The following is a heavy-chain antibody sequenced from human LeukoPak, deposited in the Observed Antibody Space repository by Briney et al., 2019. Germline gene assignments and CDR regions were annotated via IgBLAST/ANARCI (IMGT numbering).Heavy chain of an antibody. CDR2: IYYTGST. CDR1: GGSISNYY. Sequence: PSETLPLTCTVSGGSISNYYWSWIRQPPGKGLEWIGDIYYTGSTNYNPSLKRRGTISVDTSKNQFSLRLSSVPAADTAVYYCARLKTDYGGNDYYFDYWGQGTLVTVSS. J-gene: IGHJ4*02. CDR3: ARLKTDYGGNDYYFDY. D-gene: IGHD4-23*01. V-gene: IGHV4-59*08.